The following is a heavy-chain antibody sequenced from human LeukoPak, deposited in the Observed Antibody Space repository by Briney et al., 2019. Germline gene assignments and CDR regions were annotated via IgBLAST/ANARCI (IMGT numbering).Heavy chain of an antibody. CDR2: INSDAGVT. CDR3: VSILAAS. D-gene: IGHD3-9*01. CDR1: GFTFSSSW. Sequence: GGSLRLSCAASGFTFSSSWMNWDRQAPGKGLSWVSRINSDAGVTTYVDSVKGRFTISRDNAKNTLYLQMNSLRAEDTAVYYCVSILAASWGQGTLVTVSS. J-gene: IGHJ5*02. V-gene: IGHV3-74*01.